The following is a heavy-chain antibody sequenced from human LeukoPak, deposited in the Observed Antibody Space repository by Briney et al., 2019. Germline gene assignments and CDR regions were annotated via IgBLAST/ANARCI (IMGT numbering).Heavy chain of an antibody. CDR2: INPNSGGT. CDR1: GYTFTGFY. V-gene: IGHV1-2*02. Sequence: GASVKVSCKASGYTFTGFYIHWVRQAPGQGLEWMGWINPNSGGTNYAQKFQGRVTMTRDTSINTVYMELSRLRSDDTAVYYCARDPPPLGPAALVWSQGTRVTVSS. CDR3: ARDPPPLGPAALV. D-gene: IGHD2-2*01. J-gene: IGHJ4*02.